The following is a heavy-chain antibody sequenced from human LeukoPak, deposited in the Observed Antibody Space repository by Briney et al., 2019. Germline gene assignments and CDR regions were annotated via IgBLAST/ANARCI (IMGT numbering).Heavy chain of an antibody. Sequence: PRGSLRLSCAASGFIFSSYGMHWVRQAPGKGLEWVAFMRYDGSNTYYADSVKGRFTISRDNSKNTLYLQMNSLRAEDTAVYYCAKDYYYGSGSYFTTVDYWGQGTLVTVSS. CDR2: MRYDGSNT. CDR1: GFIFSSYG. J-gene: IGHJ4*02. V-gene: IGHV3-30*02. D-gene: IGHD3-10*01. CDR3: AKDYYYGSGSYFTTVDY.